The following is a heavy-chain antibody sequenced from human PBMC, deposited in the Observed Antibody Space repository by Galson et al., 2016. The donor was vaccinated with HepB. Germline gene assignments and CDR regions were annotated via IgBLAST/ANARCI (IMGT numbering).Heavy chain of an antibody. CDR2: VSGSGDNT. CDR1: GFTFKNYA. J-gene: IGHJ4*02. Sequence: SLRLSCAASGFTFKNYAMNWVRQAPGKGLEWVSVVSGSGDNTYYADSVKGRLTISRDNSNNTLFLQMNSLRAEDTAVYYCAKKWSYGDYSFFDYWGQGTLVTVSS. D-gene: IGHD4-17*01. CDR3: AKKWSYGDYSFFDY. V-gene: IGHV3-23*01.